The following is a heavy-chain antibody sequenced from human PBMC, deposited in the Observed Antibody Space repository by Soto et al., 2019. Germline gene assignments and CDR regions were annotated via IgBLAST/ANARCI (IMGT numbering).Heavy chain of an antibody. V-gene: IGHV4-59*01. CDR1: GGSISSYY. Sequence: SETLSLTCTVSGGSISSYYWSWIRQPPGKGLEWTGYIYYSGSTNYNPSLKSRVTISVDTSKNQFSLKMSSVTAADTAVYYCARDSGLNWNDVYYYYGMDVWGQGTTVTVSS. CDR3: ARDSGLNWNDVYYYYGMDV. D-gene: IGHD1-20*01. CDR2: IYYSGST. J-gene: IGHJ6*02.